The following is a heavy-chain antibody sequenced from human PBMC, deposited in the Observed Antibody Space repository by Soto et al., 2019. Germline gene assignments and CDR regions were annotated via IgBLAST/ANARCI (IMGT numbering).Heavy chain of an antibody. J-gene: IGHJ6*02. CDR1: GFTFSSYW. CDR2: INSDGSST. Sequence: PGGSLRLSCAASGFTFSSYWMHWVRQAPGKGLVWVSRINSDGSSTSYADSVKGRFTISRDNAKNTLYLQMSSLRAEDTAVYYCARNHYDSSGYWEGYYGMDVWGQGTTVTVSS. D-gene: IGHD3-22*01. CDR3: ARNHYDSSGYWEGYYGMDV. V-gene: IGHV3-74*01.